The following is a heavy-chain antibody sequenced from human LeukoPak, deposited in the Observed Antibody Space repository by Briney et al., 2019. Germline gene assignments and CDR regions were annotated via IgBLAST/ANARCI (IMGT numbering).Heavy chain of an antibody. CDR3: ARRRGYSYGYYYYGMDV. D-gene: IGHD5-18*01. Sequence: SETLSLTCTVSGGSISSYYWSWIRQPPGKGLEWIGYIYYNGSTNYNPSLKSRVTISVDTSKNQFSLKLSSVTAADTAVYYCARRRGYSYGYYYYGMDVWGQETTVTVSS. V-gene: IGHV4-59*08. J-gene: IGHJ6*02. CDR2: IYYNGST. CDR1: GGSISSYY.